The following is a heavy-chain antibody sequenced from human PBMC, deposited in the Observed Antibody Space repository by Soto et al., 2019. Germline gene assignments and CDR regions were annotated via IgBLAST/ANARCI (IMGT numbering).Heavy chain of an antibody. CDR1: GFTFGMYG. Sequence: GGSLRLSCAASGFTFGMYGMNWVRPVTGQGLEWVAGITYDGYNKYYGDCVRSRFTISRDNSNHNLFLQMSGLRAEDRAVYYCSKDRLYMTMSGFDSWGQGTLVTVSS. J-gene: IGHJ4*02. CDR3: SKDRLYMTMSGFDS. V-gene: IGHV3-30*18. D-gene: IGHD3-22*01. CDR2: ITYDGYNK.